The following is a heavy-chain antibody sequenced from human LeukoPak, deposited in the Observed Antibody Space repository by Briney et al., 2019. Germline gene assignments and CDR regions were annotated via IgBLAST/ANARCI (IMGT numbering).Heavy chain of an antibody. J-gene: IGHJ6*03. D-gene: IGHD3-22*01. CDR2: IYTSGNT. Sequence: SETLSLTCTVSGGSISSGSYYWSWIRQPAGKGLEWIGRIYTSGNTNYNPSLKSRVTMSVDTSKNQFSLKLSSVTAADTAVYFCVRVIGAPNYYYYMDVWGKGTTVTVSS. CDR1: GGSISSGSYY. V-gene: IGHV4-61*02. CDR3: VRVIGAPNYYYYMDV.